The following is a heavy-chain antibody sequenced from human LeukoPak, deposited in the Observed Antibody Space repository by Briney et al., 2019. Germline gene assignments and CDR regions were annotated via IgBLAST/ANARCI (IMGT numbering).Heavy chain of an antibody. D-gene: IGHD6-13*01. J-gene: IGHJ4*02. Sequence: PSETLSLTCAVSVYSICRGYYWDCIRQPPGKGLGWFRCYNHSGSTHYNPSLQSRVTISVDTSKNQFYLKLISVTAADTAVYYCASALIAAAGIGGDYWRQGTLVTVSS. CDR2: YNHSGST. CDR1: VYSICRGYY. V-gene: IGHV4-38-2*01. CDR3: ASALIAAAGIGGDY.